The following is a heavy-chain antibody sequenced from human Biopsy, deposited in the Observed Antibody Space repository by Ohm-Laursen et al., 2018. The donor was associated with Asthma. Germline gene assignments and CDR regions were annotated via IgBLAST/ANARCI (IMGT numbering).Heavy chain of an antibody. CDR1: GGSTSSFY. J-gene: IGHJ4*02. CDR3: VRAVRNEQWLAPFDY. Sequence: SDTLSLTCSVYGGSTSSFYWSWIRQPPEKGLEWMGYVYWTGSTNYNPYLKSRITMSVDTSKNQMLLELTSVTAADTAIYYCVRAVRNEQWLAPFDYWGQGKPVTVSS. D-gene: IGHD6-19*01. V-gene: IGHV4-59*07. CDR2: VYWTGST.